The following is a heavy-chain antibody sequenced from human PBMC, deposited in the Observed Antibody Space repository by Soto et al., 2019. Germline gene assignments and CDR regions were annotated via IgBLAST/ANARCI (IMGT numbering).Heavy chain of an antibody. CDR3: ARHLYYDISPGYLRPYHYYGMDV. CDR2: LYYTDYT. CDR1: GGSISSSSYY. V-gene: IGHV4-39*01. D-gene: IGHD3-9*01. J-gene: IGHJ6*02. Sequence: SETLSLTCTVSGGSISSSSYYWGWIRQPPGKGLEWIGSLYYTDYTDSNPSLRSRVTISVDTSKNQFSLKLTSVTAADTAVYYCARHLYYDISPGYLRPYHYYGMDVWGQGTTVTVSS.